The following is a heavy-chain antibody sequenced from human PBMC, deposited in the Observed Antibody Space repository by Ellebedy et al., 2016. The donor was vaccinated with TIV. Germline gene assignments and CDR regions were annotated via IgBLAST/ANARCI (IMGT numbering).Heavy chain of an antibody. D-gene: IGHD6-19*01. V-gene: IGHV4-31*03. Sequence: MPSETLSLTCTVSGGSISSGGYYWSWIRQHPGKGLEWIGYIYYSGSTYYNPSLKSRVTISVDTSKNQFSLKLSSVTAADTAVYYCARGQVAVAGVGPVDYWGQGTLVTVSS. CDR1: GGSISSGGYY. CDR2: IYYSGST. J-gene: IGHJ4*02. CDR3: ARGQVAVAGVGPVDY.